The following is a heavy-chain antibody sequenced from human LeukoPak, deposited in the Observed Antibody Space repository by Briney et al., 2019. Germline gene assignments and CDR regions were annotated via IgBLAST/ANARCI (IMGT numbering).Heavy chain of an antibody. J-gene: IGHJ4*02. V-gene: IGHV1-2*06. Sequence: ASVKVSCKDSGYTFTGDYIHWVRQAPGQGLEWMGRINPNSGGTNYAQKFQGRVTMTRDTSISTAYMELSRLRSDDTAVYYCARGFDGDGFDYWGQGTLVTVSS. CDR1: GYTFTGDY. CDR2: INPNSGGT. D-gene: IGHD4-17*01. CDR3: ARGFDGDGFDY.